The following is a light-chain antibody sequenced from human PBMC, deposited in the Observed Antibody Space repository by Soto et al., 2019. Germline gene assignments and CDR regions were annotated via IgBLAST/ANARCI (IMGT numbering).Light chain of an antibody. Sequence: QAVVTQPASVSGSPGQSITISCTGTSSDVGGYKFVSWYQQHPGKAPKLMISDVSTRPSGVSNRFSGSQSGNTASLTISGLQAEDEADYYCSSYRSGSTYVFGTGTKVTVL. J-gene: IGLJ1*01. CDR1: SSDVGGYKF. V-gene: IGLV2-14*01. CDR3: SSYRSGSTYV. CDR2: DVS.